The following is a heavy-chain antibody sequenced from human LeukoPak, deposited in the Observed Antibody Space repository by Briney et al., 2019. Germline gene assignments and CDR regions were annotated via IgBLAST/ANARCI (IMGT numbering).Heavy chain of an antibody. CDR2: INPNSGGT. V-gene: IGHV1-2*02. CDR3: ARGARRVTHNNWFDP. CDR1: GYTFTSYG. J-gene: IGHJ5*02. Sequence: GASVKVSCKASGYTFTSYGISWVRQAPGQGLEWMGWINPNSGGTNYAQKFQGRVTMTRDTSISTAYMELSRLRSDDTAVYYCARGARRVTHNNWFDPWGQGTLVTVSS. D-gene: IGHD3-10*01.